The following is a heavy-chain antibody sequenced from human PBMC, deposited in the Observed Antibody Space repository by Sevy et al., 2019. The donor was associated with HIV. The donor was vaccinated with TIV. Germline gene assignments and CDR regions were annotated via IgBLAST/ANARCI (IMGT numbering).Heavy chain of an antibody. Sequence: GGSLRLSCAASGFTFSSYSMNWVRQAPGKGLEWVSSISSRSSYIYYADSVKGRFTISRDNAKNSLYLQMNSLRAEDTAVYYRARDGITMVRGCAFDIWGRGTMVTVSS. D-gene: IGHD3-10*01. CDR2: ISSRSSYI. V-gene: IGHV3-21*01. CDR1: GFTFSSYS. CDR3: ARDGITMVRGCAFDI. J-gene: IGHJ3*02.